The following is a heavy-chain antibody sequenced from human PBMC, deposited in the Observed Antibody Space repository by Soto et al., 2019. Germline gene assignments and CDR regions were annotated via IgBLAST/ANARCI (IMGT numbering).Heavy chain of an antibody. V-gene: IGHV3-11*01. CDR2: ISSSGSTI. CDR3: ASAPNVPLRYFDWRTEVPPNAFDI. CDR1: GFTFSDYY. J-gene: IGHJ3*02. Sequence: GGSLRLSCAASGFTFSDYYMSWIRQAPGKGLEWVSYISSSGSTIYYADSVKGRFTISRDNAKNSLYLQMNSLRAEDTAVYYCASAPNVPLRYFDWRTEVPPNAFDIWGQGTMVTVSS. D-gene: IGHD3-9*01.